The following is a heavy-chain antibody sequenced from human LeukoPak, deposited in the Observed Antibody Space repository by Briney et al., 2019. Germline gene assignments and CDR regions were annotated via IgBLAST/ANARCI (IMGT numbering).Heavy chain of an antibody. V-gene: IGHV3-23*01. CDR1: GFTFSSYA. J-gene: IGHJ5*02. Sequence: GGSLRLSCAASGFTFSSYAMSWVRQAPGKGLEWVSAISGSGGSTYYADSVKGRFTISRDNSKNTLYLQMNSLRAEDTAVYYCANSHSQYYYGSGSHIHLWGQGTLVTVSS. D-gene: IGHD3-10*01. CDR3: ANSHSQYYYGSGSHIHL. CDR2: ISGSGGST.